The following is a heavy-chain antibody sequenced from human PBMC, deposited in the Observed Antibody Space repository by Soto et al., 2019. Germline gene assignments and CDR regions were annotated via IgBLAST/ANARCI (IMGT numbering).Heavy chain of an antibody. Sequence: EVHLVESGGGLVQPGGSLRLSCAAAGFTFSDYGVNWVRQAPGKGLEWISYISRGSDTIYYADSVMGRFTISRDDAKNSLFLQMNSLRDEDTAVYYCARVSSTWEDDYWGQGTLVTVSS. V-gene: IGHV3-48*02. CDR1: GFTFSDYG. J-gene: IGHJ4*02. D-gene: IGHD6-13*01. CDR3: ARVSSTWEDDY. CDR2: ISRGSDTI.